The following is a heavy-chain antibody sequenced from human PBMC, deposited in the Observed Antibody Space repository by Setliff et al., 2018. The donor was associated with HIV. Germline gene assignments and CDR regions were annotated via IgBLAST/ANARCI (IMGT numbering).Heavy chain of an antibody. CDR1: GASVNSDDYY. Sequence: PSETLSLTCTVSGASVNSDDYYWSWIRQPPGKGLEWIGYIYYSGSTNYKPSLKSRVTILVDRSKNQFSLKVSSVTAADTAVYYCARAVRAGSVFDYWGQGTLVTVSS. CDR3: ARAVRAGSVFDY. D-gene: IGHD3-10*01. J-gene: IGHJ4*02. V-gene: IGHV4-61*08. CDR2: IYYSGST.